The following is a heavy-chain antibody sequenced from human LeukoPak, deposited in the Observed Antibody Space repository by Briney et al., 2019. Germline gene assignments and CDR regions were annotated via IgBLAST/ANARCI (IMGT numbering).Heavy chain of an antibody. V-gene: IGHV3-21*04. J-gene: IGHJ6*02. CDR1: GFTFSSYS. Sequence: GGSLRLSCAASGFTFSSYSMNWVRQAPGKGLEWVSSISSSSSYIYYADSVKGRFTISRDNAKNSLYLQMNSLRAEDTAVYYCAKVPMSSPEDNGMDVWGQGTTVTVSS. CDR3: AKVPMSSPEDNGMDV. CDR2: ISSSSSYI. D-gene: IGHD2-15*01.